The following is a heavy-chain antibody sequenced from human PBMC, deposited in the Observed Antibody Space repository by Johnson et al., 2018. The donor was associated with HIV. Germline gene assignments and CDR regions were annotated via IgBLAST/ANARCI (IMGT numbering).Heavy chain of an antibody. J-gene: IGHJ3*02. V-gene: IGHV3-30-3*01. CDR3: ARDRVLLWFGESPLDAFDI. D-gene: IGHD3-10*01. CDR1: GFTFRSYA. Sequence: QVQLVESGGGVVQPGRSLRLSCAASGFTFRSYAMHWVRQAPGKGLEWVALISYDGSHKFYADSVKGRFTISRDHSKHTLYLQMNSLRAEDTAVYYCARDRVLLWFGESPLDAFDIWGQGTMVTVSS. CDR2: ISYDGSHK.